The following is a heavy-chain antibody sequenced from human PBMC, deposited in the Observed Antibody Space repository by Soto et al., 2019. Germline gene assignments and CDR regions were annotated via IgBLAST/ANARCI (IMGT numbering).Heavy chain of an antibody. CDR1: GGSISSGGYY. CDR3: ARERRASGHYDSSGASYYFDY. J-gene: IGHJ4*02. D-gene: IGHD3-22*01. CDR2: IYYSGST. V-gene: IGHV4-31*03. Sequence: PSETLSLTCTVSGGSISSGGYYWSWIRQHPGKGLEWIGYIYYSGSTYYNPSLKSRVTISVDTSKNQFSLKLSSVTAADTAVYYCARERRASGHYDSSGASYYFDYWGQGTLVTVSS.